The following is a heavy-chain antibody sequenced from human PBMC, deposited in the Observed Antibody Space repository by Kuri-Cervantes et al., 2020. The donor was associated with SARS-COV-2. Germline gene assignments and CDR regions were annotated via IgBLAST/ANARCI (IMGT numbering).Heavy chain of an antibody. D-gene: IGHD6-13*01. CDR2: IGSRNTI. V-gene: IGHV3-48*04. J-gene: IGHJ3*02. CDR1: GFIFNSYS. CDR3: AREDSSSWEGDAFDI. Sequence: GESLKISCAASGFIFNSYSLHWVRQAPGKGLEWVSYIGSRNTIYYADSVRGRFTISRDNAKNSLYLQMNSLRAEDTAVYYCAREDSSSWEGDAFDIWGQGTMVTVSS.